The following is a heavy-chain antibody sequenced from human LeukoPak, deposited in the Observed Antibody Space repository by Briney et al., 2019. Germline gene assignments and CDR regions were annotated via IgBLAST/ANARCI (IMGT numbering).Heavy chain of an antibody. CDR3: ARAAGSGYYFYMDV. Sequence: QSGGSLRLSCAASGFTFSSYWMSWVRQAPGKGLEWVSYISSSGSSIYYADSVKGRFTISRGNAKNSLYLQMNSLRVEDTALYYCARAAGSGYYFYMDVWGKGTTVTISS. V-gene: IGHV3-48*04. CDR2: ISSSGSSI. D-gene: IGHD3-10*01. CDR1: GFTFSSYW. J-gene: IGHJ6*03.